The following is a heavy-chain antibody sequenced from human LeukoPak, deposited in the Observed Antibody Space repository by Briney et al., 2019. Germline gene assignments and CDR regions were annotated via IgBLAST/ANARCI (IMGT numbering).Heavy chain of an antibody. Sequence: GGSLRLSCAASGFTFSDYYMSWIRQAPGKGLEWVSYISSSGSTIYYADSVKGRFTISRDNAKNSLYLQMNSLRAEDTAVYYCARVRYSLAAAGILDYWGQGTLVTVSS. J-gene: IGHJ4*02. CDR2: ISSSGSTI. D-gene: IGHD6-13*01. CDR1: GFTFSDYY. CDR3: ARVRYSLAAAGILDY. V-gene: IGHV3-11*01.